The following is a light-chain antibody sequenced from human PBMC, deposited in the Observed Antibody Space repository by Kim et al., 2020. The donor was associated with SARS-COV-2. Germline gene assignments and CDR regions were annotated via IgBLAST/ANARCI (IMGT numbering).Light chain of an antibody. J-gene: IGKJ4*01. CDR2: GTS. CDR1: QSVSSSY. V-gene: IGKV3-20*01. CDR3: QRYGNSFST. Sequence: EIVLTQSPGTLSLSPGERATLSCRASQSVSSSYLAWYQQKPGQAPRLLIYGTSSRATGIPDRFSGSGSGTDFTLTISRLEPEDFALYYCQRYGNSFSTFGGGTKVDIK.